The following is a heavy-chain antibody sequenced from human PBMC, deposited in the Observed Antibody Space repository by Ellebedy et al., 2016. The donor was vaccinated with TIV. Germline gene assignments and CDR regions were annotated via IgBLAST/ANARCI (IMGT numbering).Heavy chain of an antibody. CDR1: GDSISSGTYS. Sequence: SETLSLTXAVSGDSISSGTYSWSWIRQPPGKGLEWIGYISQSGTTNSNPSLKSRVTILIDRSRNQFSLKLRSVTAADTAVYYCANESGDYDYWGQGTLVTVSS. CDR3: ANESGDYDY. J-gene: IGHJ4*02. D-gene: IGHD4-17*01. CDR2: ISQSGTT. V-gene: IGHV4-30-2*01.